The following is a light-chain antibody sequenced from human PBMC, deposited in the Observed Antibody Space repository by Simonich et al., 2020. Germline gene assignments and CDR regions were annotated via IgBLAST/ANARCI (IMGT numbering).Light chain of an antibody. CDR3: AAWDDSLNGPV. J-gene: IGLJ3*02. V-gene: IGLV1-44*01. CDR1: SSNIGSNT. Sequence: QSVLTQPPSASGTPGQRGTIPCSGSSSNIGSNTVNWYQQLPGTAPKLLIFMNNQRPSGVPDRFSGSKSGTSASLAISGLQSEDEADYYCAAWDDSLNGPVFGGGTKLTVL. CDR2: MNN.